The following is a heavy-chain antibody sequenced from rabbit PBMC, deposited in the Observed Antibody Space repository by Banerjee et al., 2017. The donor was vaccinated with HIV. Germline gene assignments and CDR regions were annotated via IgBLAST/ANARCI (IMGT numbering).Heavy chain of an antibody. CDR1: GFDLSNYYM. D-gene: IGHD4-2*01. CDR3: ARGAGIHYADL. CDR2: IYAGSSGTT. Sequence: QEQLKETGGGLVQPGGSLTLSCKASGFDLSNYYMSWVRQAPGKGLEWIACIYAGSSGTTHYASWAKGRFTISKTSSTTVTLQMTSLTAADTATYFCARGAGIHYADLWGPGTLVTVS. V-gene: IGHV1S45*01. J-gene: IGHJ4*01.